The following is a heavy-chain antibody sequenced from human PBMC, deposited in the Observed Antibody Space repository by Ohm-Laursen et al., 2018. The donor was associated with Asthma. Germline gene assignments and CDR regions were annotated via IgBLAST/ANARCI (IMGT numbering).Heavy chain of an antibody. Sequence: AATVKISCKASGYTFTSYGISWVRQAPGQGLEWMGWISAYNGNTNYAQKLQGRVTMTTDTSTSTAYMELRSLRSDDTAVYYCARDRDVVVPAAILSYGMDVWGQGTTVTVSS. D-gene: IGHD2-2*01. V-gene: IGHV1-18*01. CDR2: ISAYNGNT. J-gene: IGHJ6*02. CDR3: ARDRDVVVPAAILSYGMDV. CDR1: GYTFTSYG.